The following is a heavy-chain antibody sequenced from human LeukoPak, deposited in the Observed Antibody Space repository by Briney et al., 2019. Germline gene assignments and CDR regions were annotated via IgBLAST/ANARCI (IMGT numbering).Heavy chain of an antibody. J-gene: IGHJ4*02. D-gene: IGHD3-10*01. CDR2: ISGSGGST. Sequence: GGSLRLSCAASGFTFSSYDMHWVRQAPGKGLEWVSAISGSGGSTYYADSVKGRFTISRDNSKNTLYLQMNSLRAEDTAVYYCASYGSGSYYAYWGQGTLVTVSS. CDR1: GFTFSSYD. CDR3: ASYGSGSYYAY. V-gene: IGHV3-23*01.